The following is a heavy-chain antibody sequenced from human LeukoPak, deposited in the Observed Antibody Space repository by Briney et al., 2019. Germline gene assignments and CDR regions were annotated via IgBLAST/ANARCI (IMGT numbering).Heavy chain of an antibody. CDR2: MYTLGNT. CDR3: AGYSGRYPYYMDV. CDR1: GFTVSSNY. Sequence: GGSLRLSCAASGFTVSSNYMTWVRQAPGKGLEWVSVMYTLGNTYYADSVRGRFTISRDNSKNTLYLQMNCLRAGDTAVYYCAGYSGRYPYYMDVWGKGTTVTISS. D-gene: IGHD1-26*01. V-gene: IGHV3-66*01. J-gene: IGHJ6*03.